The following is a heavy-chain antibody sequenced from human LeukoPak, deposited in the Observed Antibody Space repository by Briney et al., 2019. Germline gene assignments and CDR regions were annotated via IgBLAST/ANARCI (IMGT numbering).Heavy chain of an antibody. J-gene: IGHJ4*02. CDR2: IYYSGTT. Sequence: SETLSLTCTVSGGSISSSPYYWGWIRQPPGKGLEWIGSIYYSGTTHYNPSLESRVTMSLDTSKSQFYLRLTSVTAADTALYYCAKTKLDWLLFDFWGQGILVTVSS. CDR1: GGSISSSPYY. D-gene: IGHD3-9*01. V-gene: IGHV4-39*07. CDR3: AKTKLDWLLFDF.